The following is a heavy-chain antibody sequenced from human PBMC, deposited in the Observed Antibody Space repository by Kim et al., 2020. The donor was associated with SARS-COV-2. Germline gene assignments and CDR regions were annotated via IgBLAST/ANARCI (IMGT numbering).Heavy chain of an antibody. D-gene: IGHD3-10*01. Sequence: SETLSLTCTVSGGSISSSSYYWGWIRQPPGKGLEWIGSIYYSGSTYYNPSLKSRVTISVDTSKNQFSLKLSSVTAADTAVYYCARVEGGVRGVIPYFDYWGQGTLVTVSS. V-gene: IGHV4-39*07. J-gene: IGHJ4*02. CDR3: ARVEGGVRGVIPYFDY. CDR2: IYYSGST. CDR1: GGSISSSSYY.